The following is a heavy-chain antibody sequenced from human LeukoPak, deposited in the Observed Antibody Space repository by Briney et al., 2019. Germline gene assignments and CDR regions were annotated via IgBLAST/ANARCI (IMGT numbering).Heavy chain of an antibody. Sequence: ASVKVSCKASGGTFSSYAISWVRQAPGQGLEWMGWINPNSGGTNYAQKFQGRVTMTRDTSISTAYMELSRLRSEDTAVYYCASPHLTRADFFDYWGQGTLVTVSS. CDR2: INPNSGGT. J-gene: IGHJ4*02. D-gene: IGHD3-9*01. CDR1: GGTFSSYA. V-gene: IGHV1-2*02. CDR3: ASPHLTRADFFDY.